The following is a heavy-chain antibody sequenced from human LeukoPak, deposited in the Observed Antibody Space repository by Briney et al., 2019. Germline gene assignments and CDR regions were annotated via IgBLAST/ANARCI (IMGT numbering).Heavy chain of an antibody. J-gene: IGHJ5*02. V-gene: IGHV3-21*01. D-gene: IGHD2-15*01. CDR2: ISSSSSYI. CDR3: ARDLLGYCSGGSCYSSWFDP. CDR1: GFTFSSYS. Sequence: PGGSLRLSCAASGFTFSSYSMNWVRQAPGKGLEWVSSISSSSSYIYYADSVKGRFTISRDNAKNPLYLQMNSLRAEDTAVYYCARDLLGYCSGGSCYSSWFDPWGQGTLVTVSS.